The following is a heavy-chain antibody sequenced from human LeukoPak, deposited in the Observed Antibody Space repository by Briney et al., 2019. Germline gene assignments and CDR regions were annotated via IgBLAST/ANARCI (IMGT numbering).Heavy chain of an antibody. CDR2: INTNTGNP. V-gene: IGHV7-4-1*02. Sequence: ASMKVSCKASGYTFTNYAMHWVRQAPGQGLEWMGWINTNTGNPTYAQGFTGRFVFSLDTSVSTSYLQISSLKAEDTAVYYCARFVTYGLDVWGQGTTVTVSS. D-gene: IGHD2/OR15-2a*01. J-gene: IGHJ6*02. CDR1: GYTFTNYA. CDR3: ARFVTYGLDV.